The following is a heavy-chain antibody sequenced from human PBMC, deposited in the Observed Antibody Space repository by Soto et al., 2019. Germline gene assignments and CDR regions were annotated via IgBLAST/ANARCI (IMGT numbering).Heavy chain of an antibody. CDR2: IYGDDER. CDR3: ARSRREELRAFDI. J-gene: IGHJ3*02. CDR1: GFSLTASEVG. Sequence: QITMKESGPALVRPTQTLTLTCTFSGFSLTASEVGVAWIRQPPGKALEWLALIYGDDERLYTPSLKRRLTISKDTARNQVVLRMTNMDPVDTATYFCARSRREELRAFDIWGQGTVVIVSS. D-gene: IGHD2-21*01. V-gene: IGHV2-5*02.